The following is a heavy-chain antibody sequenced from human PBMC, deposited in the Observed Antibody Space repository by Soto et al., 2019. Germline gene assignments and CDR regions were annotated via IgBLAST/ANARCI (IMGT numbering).Heavy chain of an antibody. J-gene: IGHJ4*02. V-gene: IGHV1-18*04. CDR1: GYTFTSYG. CDR2: VSAYNGNT. Sequence: ASVKVSCKASGYTFTSYGISWVRQAPGQGLEGMGWVSAYNGNTNYAQKLQGRVTMTTDTSTSTAYMELRSLRSDDTAVYYCARGIPSLRFLEWLLFDYWGQGTLVTVSS. CDR3: ARGIPSLRFLEWLLFDY. D-gene: IGHD3-3*01.